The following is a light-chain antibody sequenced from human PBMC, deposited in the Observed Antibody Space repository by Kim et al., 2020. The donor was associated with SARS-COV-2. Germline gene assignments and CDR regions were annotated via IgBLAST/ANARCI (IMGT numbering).Light chain of an antibody. V-gene: IGLV2-8*01. CDR2: EVS. CDR3: SSYAGSNNYV. Sequence: GQSGTISSTGTSSDVGGYNYVSGYQQHPGKAPKLMIYEVSKRPAGVPDRFSGSKSGNTASLTVSGLQAEDEADYYCSSYAGSNNYVFGTGTKVTVL. J-gene: IGLJ1*01. CDR1: SSDVGGYNY.